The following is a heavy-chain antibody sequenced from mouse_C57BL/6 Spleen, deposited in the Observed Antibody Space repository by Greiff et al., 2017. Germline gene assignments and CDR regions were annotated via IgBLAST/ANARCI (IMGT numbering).Heavy chain of an antibody. J-gene: IGHJ2*01. V-gene: IGHV1-53*01. CDR3: ARSDYSNYVLDY. CDR2: INPSNGGT. Sequence: QVQLQPPGTELVKPGASVKLSCKASGYTFTSYWMHWVKQRPGQGLEWIGNINPSNGGTNYNEKFKSKATLTVDKSSSTAYMQRSSMTSEDSAVYYCARSDYSNYVLDYWGQGTTLTVSS. D-gene: IGHD2-5*01. CDR1: GYTFTSYW.